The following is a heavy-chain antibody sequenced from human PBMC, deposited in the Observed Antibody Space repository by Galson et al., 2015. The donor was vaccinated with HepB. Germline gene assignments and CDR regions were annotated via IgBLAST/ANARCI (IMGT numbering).Heavy chain of an antibody. CDR2: INPSADTT. V-gene: IGHV1-46*03. D-gene: IGHD1-26*01. CDR3: ARDLRMNEWELPDY. CDR1: GSSFTTYY. Sequence: SVTVSCKASGSSFTTYYIHWVRQAPGQGLEWMGIINPSADTTSYAEKFQGRVSITRDTSTTTVFMELSSLRSEDTAVYYCARDLRMNEWELPDYWGQGTLVIVSS. J-gene: IGHJ4*02.